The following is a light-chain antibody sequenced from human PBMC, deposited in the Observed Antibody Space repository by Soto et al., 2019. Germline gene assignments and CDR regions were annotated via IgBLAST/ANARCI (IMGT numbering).Light chain of an antibody. Sequence: QSALTQSVSVSGSPGQSITISCTGTSSDVGAYNYVSWYQQHPGKAPKLIIYEVENRPSGVSNRFSGSKSGNTASLTISGLQAEDEADYYCKSYTSSTTLVFGGGTQLTVL. CDR1: SSDVGAYNY. V-gene: IGLV2-14*01. CDR3: KSYTSSTTLV. CDR2: EVE. J-gene: IGLJ2*01.